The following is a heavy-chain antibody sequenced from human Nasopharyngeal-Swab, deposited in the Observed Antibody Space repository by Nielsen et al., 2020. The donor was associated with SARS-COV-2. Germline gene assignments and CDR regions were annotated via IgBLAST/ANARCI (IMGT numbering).Heavy chain of an antibody. D-gene: IGHD3-10*01. J-gene: IGHJ6*02. V-gene: IGHV3-13*01. CDR1: GFSFSNYD. CDR2: IGVAGDS. Sequence: GGSLRLSCAASGFSFSNYDMHWVRQGPGKGLEWVSVIGVAGDSYYSDSLRGRFTVSRENGKNSLYLQMNSLRVGDTAVYYCVRGTMVRGILGRVQDQNYYNAMDVWGQGTTVTVSS. CDR3: VRGTMVRGILGRVQDQNYYNAMDV.